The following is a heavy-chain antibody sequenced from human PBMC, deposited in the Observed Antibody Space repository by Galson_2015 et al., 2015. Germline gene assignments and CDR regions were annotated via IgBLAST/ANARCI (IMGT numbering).Heavy chain of an antibody. CDR1: GFTFSSYA. CDR3: ARGASCTNGVCYYYGMDV. V-gene: IGHV3-30-3*01. CDR2: ISYDGSNK. J-gene: IGHJ6*02. D-gene: IGHD2-8*01. Sequence: SLRLSCAASGFTFSSYAMHWVRQAPGKGLEWVAVISYDGSNKYYADSVKGRFTISRDNSKNTLYLQMNSLRAEDTAVYYCARGASCTNGVCYYYGMDVWGQGTTVTVSS.